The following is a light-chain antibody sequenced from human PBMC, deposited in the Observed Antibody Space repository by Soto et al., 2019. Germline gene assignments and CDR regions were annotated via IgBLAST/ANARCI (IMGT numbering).Light chain of an antibody. CDR3: SSYTSTYTVV. J-gene: IGLJ2*01. Sequence: QSALTQPASVSGSPGQSITISCPGTSSDVGGYNYVSWYQQHPGKAPKLMIYDVSNRPSGVSNRFSGSKSGNTASLTISGLQAEDEADFYCSSYTSTYTVVFGGGTKLTVL. V-gene: IGLV2-14*01. CDR1: SSDVGGYNY. CDR2: DVS.